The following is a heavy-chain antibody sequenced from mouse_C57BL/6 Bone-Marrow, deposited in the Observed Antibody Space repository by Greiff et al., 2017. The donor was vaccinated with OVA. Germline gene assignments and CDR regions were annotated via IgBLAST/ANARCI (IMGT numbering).Heavy chain of an antibody. Sequence: VKLMESGAELARPGASVKLSCKASGYTFTSYGISWVKQRTGQGLEWIGEIYPRSGNTYYNEKFKGKATLTADKSSSTAYMELRSLTSEDSAVYFCARRATTVVAPYFDVWGTGTTVTVSS. CDR2: IYPRSGNT. CDR3: ARRATTVVAPYFDV. J-gene: IGHJ1*03. CDR1: GYTFTSYG. D-gene: IGHD1-1*01. V-gene: IGHV1-81*01.